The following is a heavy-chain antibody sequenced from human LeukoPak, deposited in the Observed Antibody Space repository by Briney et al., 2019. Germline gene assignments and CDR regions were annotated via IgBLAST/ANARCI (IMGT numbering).Heavy chain of an antibody. J-gene: IGHJ3*02. Sequence: GGSLRLSCAASRFTFSTYAMNWVRQAPGKGLEWVSSIGGSSTSIYYADSVKGRFTISRDNDKNSLYLQMNSLRAEDTAVYYCARETMEAFDIWGQGTMVTVSP. CDR2: IGGSSTSI. D-gene: IGHD1-1*01. V-gene: IGHV3-21*06. CDR3: ARETMEAFDI. CDR1: RFTFSTYA.